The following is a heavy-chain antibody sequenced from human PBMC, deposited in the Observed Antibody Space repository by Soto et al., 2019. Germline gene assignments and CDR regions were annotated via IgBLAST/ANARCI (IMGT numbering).Heavy chain of an antibody. J-gene: IGHJ4*02. Sequence: GGSLRLSCAASGFTFSSYAMSWVRQAPGKGLEWVSAISGSGGSTYYADSVKGRFTISRDNSKNTLYLQMNSLRAEDTAVYYCAKEALRLGELSLYRIFDYWGQGTLVTVSS. CDR3: AKEALRLGELSLYRIFDY. V-gene: IGHV3-23*01. D-gene: IGHD3-16*02. CDR2: ISGSGGST. CDR1: GFTFSSYA.